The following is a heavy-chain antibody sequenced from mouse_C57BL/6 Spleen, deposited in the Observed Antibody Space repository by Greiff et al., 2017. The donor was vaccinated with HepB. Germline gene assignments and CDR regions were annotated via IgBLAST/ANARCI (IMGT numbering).Heavy chain of an antibody. CDR2: ISGGGGNT. CDR3: ARLSDYYGWDY. J-gene: IGHJ4*01. CDR1: GFTFSSYT. V-gene: IGHV5-9*01. Sequence: EVQLVESGGGLVKPGGSLKLSCAASGFTFSSYTMSWVRQTPEKRLEWVATISGGGGNTYYPDSVKGRFTISRDNAKNTLYLQMSSLRSEDTALYYCARLSDYYGWDYWGQGTSVTVSS.